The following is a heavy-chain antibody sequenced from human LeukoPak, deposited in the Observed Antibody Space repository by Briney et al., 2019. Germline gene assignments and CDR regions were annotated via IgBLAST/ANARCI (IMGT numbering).Heavy chain of an antibody. J-gene: IGHJ4*02. CDR3: ARGRVVAPYYFDY. V-gene: IGHV1-8*02. D-gene: IGHD3-22*01. Sequence: ASVKVSCKASGYTFTSYGISWVRQATGQGLEWMGWMNPNSGNTGYAQKFQGRVTMTRNTSISTAYMELSSLRSEDTAVYYCARGRVVAPYYFDYWGQGTLVTVSS. CDR1: GYTFTSYG. CDR2: MNPNSGNT.